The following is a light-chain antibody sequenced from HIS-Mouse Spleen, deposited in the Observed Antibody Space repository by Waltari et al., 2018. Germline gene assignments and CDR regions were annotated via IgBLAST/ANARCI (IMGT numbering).Light chain of an antibody. V-gene: IGLV3-10*01. CDR3: YSTDSSGNHRG. CDR1: ALPKKY. J-gene: IGLJ2*01. Sequence: SYELTQPPSVSVSPGQTARITCSGDALPKKYAYWYQQKSGQAPVLVIYEDSNRPYGIPERVSGSSSGTQATVSISGAQVEDEADYYCYSTDSSGNHRGFGGGTKLTVL. CDR2: EDS.